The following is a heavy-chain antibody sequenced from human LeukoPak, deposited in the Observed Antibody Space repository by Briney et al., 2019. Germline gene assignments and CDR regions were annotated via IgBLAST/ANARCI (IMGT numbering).Heavy chain of an antibody. D-gene: IGHD3-3*01. Sequence: GESLKISCKGSGYSFTSYWIGWVRQMPGKGLEWMGIIYPGDSDTRYSPSFQGQVTISADKSISTAYLQWSSLKASDTAMYYCARPLYDFWCGYPPHAFDIWGQGTMVTVSS. J-gene: IGHJ3*02. V-gene: IGHV5-51*01. CDR3: ARPLYDFWCGYPPHAFDI. CDR1: GYSFTSYW. CDR2: IYPGDSDT.